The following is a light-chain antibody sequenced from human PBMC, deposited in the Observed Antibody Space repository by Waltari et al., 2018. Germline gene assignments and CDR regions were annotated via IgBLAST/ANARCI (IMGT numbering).Light chain of an antibody. V-gene: IGKV3-20*01. CDR1: QSVGKF. CDR2: DAS. Sequence: EIVLTQSPGTLSLSPGERATLSCRASQSVGKFLAWYQKKPGQAPRLLIDDASSRATGIPDRFSGSGFGTDFSLTISRLEPEDFAVYYCQHYVRLPVSFGQGTKVGIK. CDR3: QHYVRLPVS. J-gene: IGKJ1*01.